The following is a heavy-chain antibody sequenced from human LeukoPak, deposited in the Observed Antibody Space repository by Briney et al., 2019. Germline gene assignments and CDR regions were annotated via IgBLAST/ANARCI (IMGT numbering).Heavy chain of an antibody. CDR3: AREGAARHAFDI. V-gene: IGHV4-59*01. D-gene: IGHD6-6*01. CDR1: GGSISSYY. Sequence: PSETLSLTCTVSGGSISSYYWSWIRQPPGKGLEWIGYIYYSGSTNYNPSLKSRVTISVDTSKNQFSLKLSPVTAADTAVYYCAREGAARHAFDIWGQGTMVTVSS. J-gene: IGHJ3*02. CDR2: IYYSGST.